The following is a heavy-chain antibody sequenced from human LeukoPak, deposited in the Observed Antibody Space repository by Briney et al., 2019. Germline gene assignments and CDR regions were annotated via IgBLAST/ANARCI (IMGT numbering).Heavy chain of an antibody. V-gene: IGHV3-21*01. Sequence: PGGCLRLSCAASGFAFSSFSMNWVRQAPGKGLEWVSSIITSSSYIYYADSLKGRFTISRDNAKNSLYLQMNGLRAEDTAVYYCARVLWFGELLLVSNGMDVWGQGTTVTVSS. CDR2: IITSSSYI. CDR3: ARVLWFGELLLVSNGMDV. D-gene: IGHD3-10*01. J-gene: IGHJ6*02. CDR1: GFAFSSFS.